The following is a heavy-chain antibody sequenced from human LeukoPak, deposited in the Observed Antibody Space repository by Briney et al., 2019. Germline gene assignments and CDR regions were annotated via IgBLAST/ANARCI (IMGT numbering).Heavy chain of an antibody. Sequence: ASVKVSCKASGYTFSDYYMHWVRQTPGQGREWTGWINPDSGGTKYAQKFQDRVTMTSDTSISTAYMELSRLRSDDTAVYYCARDHLLFRQPPNWFDPWGQGTLVTVSS. D-gene: IGHD1-14*01. J-gene: IGHJ5*02. CDR2: INPDSGGT. V-gene: IGHV1-2*02. CDR1: GYTFSDYY. CDR3: ARDHLLFRQPPNWFDP.